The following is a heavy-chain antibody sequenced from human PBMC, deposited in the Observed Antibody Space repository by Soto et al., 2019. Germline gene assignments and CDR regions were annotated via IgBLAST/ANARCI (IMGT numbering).Heavy chain of an antibody. Sequence: GESLKIPCQASGYRFPTYWISWVRQMPGKGLEWMGRIDPSDSKTYYSPSFQGHVTISADKSTSTAYLQLNNLKASDTAMYYCARLSDYWGQGTQVTVSS. CDR2: IDPSDSKT. CDR1: GYRFPTYW. J-gene: IGHJ4*02. V-gene: IGHV5-10-1*01. CDR3: ARLSDY.